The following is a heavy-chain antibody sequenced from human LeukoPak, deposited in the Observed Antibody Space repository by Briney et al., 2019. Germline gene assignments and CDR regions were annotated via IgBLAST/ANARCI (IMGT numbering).Heavy chain of an antibody. D-gene: IGHD6-13*01. V-gene: IGHV1-2*02. CDR3: ARARYSSSWFGSN. J-gene: IGHJ4*02. Sequence: ASVKVSCKASGYTLTGYYMHWMRQAPGQGLEWMGWINPNSGGTNYAQKFQGRVTMTRDTSISTAYMELSRLRSDDTAVYYCARARYSSSWFGSNWGQGTLVTVSS. CDR1: GYTLTGYY. CDR2: INPNSGGT.